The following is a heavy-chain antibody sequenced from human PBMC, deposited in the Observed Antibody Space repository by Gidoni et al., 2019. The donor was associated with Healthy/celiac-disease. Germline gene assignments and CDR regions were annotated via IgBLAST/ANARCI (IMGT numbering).Heavy chain of an antibody. V-gene: IGHV4-59*01. CDR1: GGSISSYY. J-gene: IGHJ3*02. CDR2: NDYSGST. CDR3: ARARGMITCGVVIVLPDAFDI. D-gene: IGHD3-16*02. Sequence: QVQLQESGPRLVEHSENQSLTGTVPGGSISSYYSGWIRQPTGKGLAWIGYNDYSGSTNYNPSLKSRVTISVDTSKNQFSLKLSSVTAADTAVYYCARARGMITCGVVIVLPDAFDIWGQGTMVTVSS.